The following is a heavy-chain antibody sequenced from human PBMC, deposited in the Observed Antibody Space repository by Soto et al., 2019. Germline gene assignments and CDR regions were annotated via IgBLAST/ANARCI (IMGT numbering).Heavy chain of an antibody. CDR1: GGSISSSSYY. J-gene: IGHJ6*02. CDR2: IYYSGST. CDR3: ARLENYYGSGTPRYYYYYGMDV. Sequence: SETLSLTCTVSGGSISSSSYYWGWIRQPPGKGLEWIGSIYYSGSTYYNPSLKSRVTISVDTSKNQFSLKLSSVTAADTAVYYCARLENYYGSGTPRYYYYYGMDVWGQGTTVTVSS. V-gene: IGHV4-39*01. D-gene: IGHD3-10*01.